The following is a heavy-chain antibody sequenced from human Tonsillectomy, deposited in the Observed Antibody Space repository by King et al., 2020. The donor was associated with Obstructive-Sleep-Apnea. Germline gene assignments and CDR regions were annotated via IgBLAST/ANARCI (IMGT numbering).Heavy chain of an antibody. V-gene: IGHV4-59*08. Sequence: QLQESGPGLVKPSETLSLTCTVSGGSISSYSWSWIRQPPGKGLEWIGYIYYSVSTNYNPSLKSRVSISVDTSKNQFSLKLSSVTAADTAVYYCARISTRKSGFPLDYWGQGTLVTVSS. CDR2: IYYSVST. CDR1: GGSISSYS. D-gene: IGHD3-22*01. J-gene: IGHJ4*02. CDR3: ARISTRKSGFPLDY.